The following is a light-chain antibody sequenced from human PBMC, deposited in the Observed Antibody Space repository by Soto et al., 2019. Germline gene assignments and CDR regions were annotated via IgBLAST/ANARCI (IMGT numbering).Light chain of an antibody. CDR3: QQRSNWPPFT. J-gene: IGKJ3*01. V-gene: IGKV3-11*01. Sequence: ELVLTQSPATLSLSPGERATLSCRASQSVSSYLAWYQQKPGQAPRLLIYDASNRATGIPARFSGSGSGTDFTLTISSPEPEDFAVYYCQQRSNWPPFTFGPGTKVDIK. CDR1: QSVSSY. CDR2: DAS.